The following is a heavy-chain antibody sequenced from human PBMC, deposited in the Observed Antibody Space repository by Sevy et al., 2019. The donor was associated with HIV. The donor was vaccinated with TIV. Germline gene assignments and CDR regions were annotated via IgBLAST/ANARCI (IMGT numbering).Heavy chain of an antibody. J-gene: IGHJ4*01. CDR2: INPNNGAS. CDR3: TRDDIYTHPWEFDW. Sequence: ASVKVSCKSVGYTFTDYYLHWVRQAPGQGLEWMAWINPNNGASRSAEKFQGRITLTRDMSISTAYMELSRLRHDDTAIYFCTRDDIYTHPWEFDWWGHGARVTVSS. CDR1: GYTFTDYY. D-gene: IGHD1-26*01. V-gene: IGHV1-2*02.